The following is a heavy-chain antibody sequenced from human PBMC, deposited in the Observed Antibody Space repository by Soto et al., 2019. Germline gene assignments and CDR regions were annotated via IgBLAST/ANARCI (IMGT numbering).Heavy chain of an antibody. V-gene: IGHV3-7*03. D-gene: IGHD2-21*02. CDR3: ARDQPPKVVTRTGFDY. Sequence: GGSLRLSCAASGFTFSTYGMHWVRQAPGKGLEWVANIKQDGSEKYYVDSVKGRFTISRDNAKNSLYLQMNSLRAEDTAVYYCARDQPPKVVTRTGFDYWGQGTLVTVSS. CDR1: GFTFSTYG. CDR2: IKQDGSEK. J-gene: IGHJ4*02.